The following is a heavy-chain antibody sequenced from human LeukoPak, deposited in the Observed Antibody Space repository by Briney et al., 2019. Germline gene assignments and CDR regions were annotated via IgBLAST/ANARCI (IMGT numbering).Heavy chain of an antibody. CDR1: GGSFSGYY. D-gene: IGHD6-6*01. V-gene: IGHV4-34*01. CDR3: ASDDSSSSYAY. CDR2: INHSGST. J-gene: IGHJ4*02. Sequence: PSETLSLTCAVYGGSFSGYYWSWIRQPPGKGLERIGEINHSGSTNYNPSLKSRVTISVDTSKNQFSLKLSSVTAADTAVYYCASDDSSSSYAYWGQGTLVTVSS.